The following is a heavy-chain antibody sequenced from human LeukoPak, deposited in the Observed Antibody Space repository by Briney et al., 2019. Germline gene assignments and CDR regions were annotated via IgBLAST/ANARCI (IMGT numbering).Heavy chain of an antibody. J-gene: IGHJ4*02. Sequence: PGRSLRLSCAASGFTFSSYAMHWVRQAPGKGLEWVAVISYDGSNKYYADSVKGRFTISRDNSKNTLYLQMNSLRAEDTAVYYCARDPYDQKQLWLTHFDYWGQGTLVTVSS. CDR1: GFTFSSYA. CDR2: ISYDGSNK. D-gene: IGHD5-18*01. CDR3: ARDPYDQKQLWLTHFDY. V-gene: IGHV3-30*04.